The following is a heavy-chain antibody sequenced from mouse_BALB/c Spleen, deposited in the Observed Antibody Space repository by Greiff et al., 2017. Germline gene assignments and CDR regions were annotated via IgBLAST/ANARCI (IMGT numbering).Heavy chain of an antibody. V-gene: IGHV5-4*02. CDR2: ISDGGSYT. D-gene: IGHD1-1*01. CDR3: ARGTTVGGYAMDY. CDR1: GFTFSDYY. Sequence: EVQGVESGGGLVKPGGSLKLSCAASGFTFSDYYMYWVRQTPEKRLEWVATISDGGSYTYYPDSVKGRFTISRDNAKNNLYLQMSSLKSEDTAMYYCARGTTVGGYAMDYWGQGTSVTVSS. J-gene: IGHJ4*01.